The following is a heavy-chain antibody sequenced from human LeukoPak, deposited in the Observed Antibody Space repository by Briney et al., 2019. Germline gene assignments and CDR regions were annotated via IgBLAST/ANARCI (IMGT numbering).Heavy chain of an antibody. CDR1: GGSFSGYY. D-gene: IGHD2-15*01. J-gene: IGHJ3*02. CDR3: ARRRVVVASTDGASGAFDI. Sequence: TLSLTCAVYGGSFSGYYWSWIRQPPGKGLEWIGEINHSGSTYYNPSLRSRVTISVDTSKNQFSLRLSSVTAADTAVYFCARRRVVVASTDGASGAFDIWGQGTMVTVSS. CDR2: INHSGST. V-gene: IGHV4-34*09.